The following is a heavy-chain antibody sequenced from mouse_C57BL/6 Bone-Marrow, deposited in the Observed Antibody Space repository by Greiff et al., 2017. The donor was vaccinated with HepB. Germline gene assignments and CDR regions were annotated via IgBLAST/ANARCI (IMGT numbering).Heavy chain of an antibody. CDR2: ISSGSSTI. V-gene: IGHV5-17*01. D-gene: IGHD4-1*01. Sequence: EVKLMESGGGLVKPGGSLKLSCAASGFTFSDYGMHWVRQAPEKGLEWVAYISSGSSTIYYAATVKGRFTISRDNAKNTLFLQMTSLRSEDTAMYYCARTGDYYAMDYWGQGTSVTVSS. CDR3: ARTGDYYAMDY. J-gene: IGHJ4*01. CDR1: GFTFSDYG.